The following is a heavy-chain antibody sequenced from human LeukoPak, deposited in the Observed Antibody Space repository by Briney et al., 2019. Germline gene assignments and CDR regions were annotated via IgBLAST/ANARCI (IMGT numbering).Heavy chain of an antibody. Sequence: SVKVSCKTSGFTFRSSAIQWVRRARGQRLEWIGWIVVGSGATSYAHYLQERLTITRDMSTGTAYLELSGLRSEDTGIYYCAAETYTDSCCWFDPWGQGTLVTVSS. CDR2: IVVGSGAT. J-gene: IGHJ5*02. CDR3: AAETYTDSCCWFDP. V-gene: IGHV1-58*02. CDR1: GFTFRSSA. D-gene: IGHD3-16*01.